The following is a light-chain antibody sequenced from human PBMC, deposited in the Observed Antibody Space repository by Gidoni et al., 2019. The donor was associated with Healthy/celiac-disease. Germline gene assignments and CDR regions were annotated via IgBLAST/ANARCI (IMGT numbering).Light chain of an antibody. V-gene: IGKV1-39*01. Sequence: DIQMTQSPSSLSASVGDRVTITCRASQSISSYLNWYQQKPGKAPNLLIYAASSLQSGVPSRFSGSGSGTDFTLTISRLQPEDFATYYCQQSYSTPLTFGGXTKVEIK. CDR1: QSISSY. CDR2: AAS. J-gene: IGKJ4*01. CDR3: QQSYSTPLT.